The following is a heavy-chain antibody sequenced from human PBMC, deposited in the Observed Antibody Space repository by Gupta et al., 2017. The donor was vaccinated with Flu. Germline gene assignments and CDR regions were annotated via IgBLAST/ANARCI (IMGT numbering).Heavy chain of an antibody. Sequence: QVQLMQSGSEVKKPGASVKVSCKASGYTFSQSGVSWVRQAPGQGLEWMGWISGNNGNTVYAQRLQGRITMTTDTSTSTAYMELKSLTSDDTGVYYCARSFNTAFDYWGQGTLVTVSS. CDR2: ISGNNGNT. J-gene: IGHJ4*02. CDR3: ARSFNTAFDY. D-gene: IGHD2/OR15-2a*01. V-gene: IGHV1-18*01. CDR1: GYTFSQSG.